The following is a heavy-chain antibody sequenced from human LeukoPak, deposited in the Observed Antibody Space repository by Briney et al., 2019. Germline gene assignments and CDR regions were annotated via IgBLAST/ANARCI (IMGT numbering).Heavy chain of an antibody. Sequence: GSSAKVFCKASGGTFSSYALSWVRQAPRQGVEWMGWVSAYSGNTNYAQNLQGRVTMTSDTSRSTVYMDLRSLRSDDTAVYYCARANRGRFFDSWGQGTLVTVSS. J-gene: IGHJ4*02. CDR3: ARANRGRFFDS. D-gene: IGHD2-15*01. CDR2: VSAYSGNT. V-gene: IGHV1-18*01. CDR1: GGTFSSYA.